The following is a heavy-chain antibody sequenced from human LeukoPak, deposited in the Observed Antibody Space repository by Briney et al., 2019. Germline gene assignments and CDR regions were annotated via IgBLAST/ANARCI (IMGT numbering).Heavy chain of an antibody. V-gene: IGHV3-30*02. J-gene: IGHJ2*01. D-gene: IGHD4-17*01. CDR1: GFTFSSYG. CDR2: IRYDGSNK. Sequence: GGSLRLSCAASGFTFSSYGMHWVRQAPGKGLAWVAFIRYDGSNKYYADSVKGRFTISRDNSKNTLYLQMNSLRAEDTAVYYCAKDGSTTVTTRYFDLWGRGTLVTVSS. CDR3: AKDGSTTVTTRYFDL.